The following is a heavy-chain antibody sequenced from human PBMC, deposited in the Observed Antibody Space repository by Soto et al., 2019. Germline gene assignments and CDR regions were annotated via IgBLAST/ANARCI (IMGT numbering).Heavy chain of an antibody. CDR3: TSLETDY. V-gene: IGHV1-3*01. J-gene: IGHJ4*02. CDR2: MNGGNGNT. CDR1: GYTFTTHT. Sequence: QVKLVQSGAEVKRPGASVKVFCKASGYTFTTHTMHWVRQAPGQGLEWMGWMNGGNGNTKYSQKFQGRVTFTRDTFASTAYMELSSLRSEDTAVYYCTSLETDYWGQGTLVTVSS.